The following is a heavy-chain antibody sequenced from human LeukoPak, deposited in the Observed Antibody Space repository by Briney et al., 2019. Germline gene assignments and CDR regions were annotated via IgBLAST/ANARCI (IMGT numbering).Heavy chain of an antibody. CDR1: GYTFTSYG. D-gene: IGHD2-15*01. V-gene: IGHV1-18*01. CDR3: ARVYCSGGSCLDAFDV. CDR2: ISAYSGHT. J-gene: IGHJ3*01. Sequence: ASVKVSCKASGYTFTSYGISWVRQAPGQGLEWMGWISAYSGHTYYARKLQGRVTMTTHTSTSTAYMELRSLRSDDTAVYYCARVYCSGGSCLDAFDVWGQGTMVTVSS.